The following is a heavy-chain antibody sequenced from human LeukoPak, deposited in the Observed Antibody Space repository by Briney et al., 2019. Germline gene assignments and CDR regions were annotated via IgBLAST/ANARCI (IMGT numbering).Heavy chain of an antibody. CDR2: IYHSGST. CDR1: GGSISSGGYS. V-gene: IGHV4-30-2*01. CDR3: AREDWNHAFDI. J-gene: IGHJ3*02. D-gene: IGHD1-1*01. Sequence: SQTLSLTCAVSGGSISSGGYSWSWIRQPPGKGLEWIGYIYHSGSTYYNPSLKSRVTISVDRSKNQFSLKLSSVTAADTAVYYCAREDWNHAFDIWGQGTMVIVSS.